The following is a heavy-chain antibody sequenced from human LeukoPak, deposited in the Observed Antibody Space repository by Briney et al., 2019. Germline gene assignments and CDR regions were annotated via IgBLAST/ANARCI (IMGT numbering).Heavy chain of an antibody. V-gene: IGHV4-59*06. CDR3: ARALRFESSGFDY. CDR2: ISYSGST. D-gene: IGHD3-22*01. Sequence: SETLSLTCTVPGGSISSYNWCWIRQPPGKGLEWIGYISYSGSTYYNPSLKSRVTISVDTSKNQFSLKLTSVTAADTAVYYCARALRFESSGFDYWGQGTLVTVSS. CDR1: GGSISSYN. J-gene: IGHJ4*02.